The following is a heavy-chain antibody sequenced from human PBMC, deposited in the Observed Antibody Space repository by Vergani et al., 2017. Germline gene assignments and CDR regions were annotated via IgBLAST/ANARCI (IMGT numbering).Heavy chain of an antibody. CDR1: GGTFSSYA. CDR2: IIPIFGTA. J-gene: IGHJ5*02. V-gene: IGHV1-69*01. CDR3: ARELGSYSSSWSHGGGWFDP. Sequence: QVQLVQSGAEVKKPGSSVKVSCKASGGTFSSYAISWVRQAPGQGLEWMGGIIPIFGTANYAQEFQGRVTITADESTSTAYMELSSLRSEDTAVYYCARELGSYSSSWSHGGGWFDPWGQGTLVTVSS. D-gene: IGHD6-13*01.